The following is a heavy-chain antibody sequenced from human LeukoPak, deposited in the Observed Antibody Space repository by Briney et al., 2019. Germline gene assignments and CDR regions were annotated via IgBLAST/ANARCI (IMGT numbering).Heavy chain of an antibody. CDR1: GFTFSSYA. V-gene: IGHV3-23*01. CDR3: AKARSSSYYCGMDV. D-gene: IGHD6-13*01. J-gene: IGHJ6*02. Sequence: GSLRLSCAASGFTFSSYAMSWVRQAPGKGLEWVSGISGSGGSTYYADSVKGRFTFSRDNSKNTLYLQMNSLRAEDTAVYYCAKARSSSYYCGMDVWGQGTTVTVSS. CDR2: ISGSGGST.